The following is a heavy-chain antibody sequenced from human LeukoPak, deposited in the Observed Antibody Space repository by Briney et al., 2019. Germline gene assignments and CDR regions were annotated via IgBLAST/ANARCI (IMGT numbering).Heavy chain of an antibody. CDR3: ARSFHYDILTGYYIDY. D-gene: IGHD3-9*01. CDR2: ISSSSSYI. Sequence: PGGSLRLSCAASGFTFSDYYMSWIRQAPGKGLEWVSYISSSSSYIYYADSVKGRFTISRDNAKNSLYLQMNSLRAEDTAVYYCARSFHYDILTGYYIDYWGQGTLVTVSS. CDR1: GFTFSDYY. V-gene: IGHV3-11*06. J-gene: IGHJ4*02.